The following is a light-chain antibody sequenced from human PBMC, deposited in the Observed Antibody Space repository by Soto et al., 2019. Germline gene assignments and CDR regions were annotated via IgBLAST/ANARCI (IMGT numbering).Light chain of an antibody. Sequence: DIQMTQSPSTLSASVGDRVTITCRASQSIGGWLAWYQQRPGKAPRLLIYDASSVESGVPSRFSGSTSGTKFTLAISSLQPEDFETYYCQQYHSYPYTFGQGTKVDIK. CDR2: DAS. V-gene: IGKV1-5*01. J-gene: IGKJ2*01. CDR1: QSIGGW. CDR3: QQYHSYPYT.